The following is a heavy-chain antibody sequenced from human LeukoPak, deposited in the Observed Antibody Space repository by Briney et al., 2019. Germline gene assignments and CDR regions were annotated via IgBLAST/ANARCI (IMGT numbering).Heavy chain of an antibody. J-gene: IGHJ5*02. CDR3: ARDEGGNSA. CDR1: GGSFGGYY. V-gene: IGHV4-34*01. Sequence: KPSETLSLTCGVSGGSFGGYYWSWIRQSPGKGLEWIGEKTESGSTNYNPSLKSRVTVSVDASKKQFSLNLRSVTAADTAVYYCARDEGGNSAWGQGTLVTASS. D-gene: IGHD4-23*01. CDR2: KTESGST.